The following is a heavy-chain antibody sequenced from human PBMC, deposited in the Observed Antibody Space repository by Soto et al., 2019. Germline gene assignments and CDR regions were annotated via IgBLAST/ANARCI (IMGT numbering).Heavy chain of an antibody. CDR2: INHSGST. D-gene: IGHD1-7*01. CDR3: AREGLTGTIGLYYYYGMDV. J-gene: IGHJ6*01. V-gene: IGHV4-34*01. CDR1: GGSFSGYY. Sequence: SETLSLTCAVYGGSFSGYYWTWIRQPPGTGMEWIGEINHSGSTNYNPSLKSRVTISVDTSKNQFSLKLTSVTAADTAVYYCAREGLTGTIGLYYYYGMDVWGQGTTVTVSS.